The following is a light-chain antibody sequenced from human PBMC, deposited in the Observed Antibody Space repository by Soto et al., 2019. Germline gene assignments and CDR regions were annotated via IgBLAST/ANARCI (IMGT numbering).Light chain of an antibody. V-gene: IGKV3-20*01. Sequence: EIVLTQSPVTLSLSPGERATLSCRASQSVGGNYLAWYQQQPGQAPRLLIYDASSRATGIPDRFSGSGSGTDFTLTISRLEPEDFAVYFCQQYGSSPPYSFGQGTKVDIK. CDR1: QSVGGNY. CDR2: DAS. J-gene: IGKJ2*03. CDR3: QQYGSSPPYS.